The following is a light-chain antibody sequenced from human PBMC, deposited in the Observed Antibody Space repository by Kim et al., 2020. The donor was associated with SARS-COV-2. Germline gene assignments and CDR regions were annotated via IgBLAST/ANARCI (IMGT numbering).Light chain of an antibody. J-gene: IGLJ3*02. Sequence: QSALTQPPSVSGSPGQSVTISCTGTSSDVGSYNRVSWYQQSPGTAPKLMIYEVSNRPSGVPDRFSGSKSGNTASLTISGVQAEDEADYYCSSFTSRTTLVFGGGTKLTFL. CDR1: SSDVGSYNR. CDR2: EVS. CDR3: SSFTSRTTLV. V-gene: IGLV2-18*02.